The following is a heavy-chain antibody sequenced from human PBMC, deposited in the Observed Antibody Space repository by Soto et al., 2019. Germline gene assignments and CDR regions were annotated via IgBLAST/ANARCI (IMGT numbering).Heavy chain of an antibody. Sequence: GASVKVSCKASGYPFTGYYMHWVRQAPGQGLEWMGWINPNSGGTNYAQKFQGRVTMNRDTSIRTAYMELSRLRSDDTAVYYWARTGYSSGRGTRRNDYYYGMDVWGQGTTVPVSS. CDR2: INPNSGGT. CDR1: GYPFTGYY. J-gene: IGHJ6*01. V-gene: IGHV1-2*02. CDR3: ARTGYSSGRGTRRNDYYYGMDV. D-gene: IGHD6-19*01.